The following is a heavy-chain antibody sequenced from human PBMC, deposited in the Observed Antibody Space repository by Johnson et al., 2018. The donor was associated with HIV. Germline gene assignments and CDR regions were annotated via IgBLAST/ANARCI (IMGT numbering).Heavy chain of an antibody. D-gene: IGHD2-15*01. CDR3: ARSKDCSGGSCPDAFDI. CDR1: GFTFSDYY. J-gene: IGHJ3*02. CDR2: ISSSGSTI. Sequence: QVQLVESGGGLVKPGGSLRLSCAASGFTFSDYYMSWIRQAPGKGLEWVSYISSSGSTIYSADSVQGRFTISRDNARNSLYLQMNSLRVGDTAVYYCARSKDCSGGSCPDAFDIWGQGTMVIVSS. V-gene: IGHV3-11*04.